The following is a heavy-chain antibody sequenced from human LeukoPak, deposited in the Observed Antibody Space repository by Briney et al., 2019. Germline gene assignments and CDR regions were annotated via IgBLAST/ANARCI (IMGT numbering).Heavy chain of an antibody. V-gene: IGHV3-11*06. D-gene: IGHD3-10*01. CDR3: AREGRKYGSGSLYNFDH. Sequence: PGGSLRLSCAASGFTFSDYYMIWIRQAPGGGLVGVSYISSSSSYTKYADSVKGRFTISRDNGKNAMYLQMNSLRAEDTAAYYCAREGRKYGSGSLYNFDHWGEGTLVTVSS. J-gene: IGHJ4*02. CDR1: GFTFSDYY. CDR2: ISSSSSYT.